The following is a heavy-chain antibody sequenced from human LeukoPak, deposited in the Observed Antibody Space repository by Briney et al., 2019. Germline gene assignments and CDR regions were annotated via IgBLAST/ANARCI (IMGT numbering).Heavy chain of an antibody. V-gene: IGHV3-53*01. Sequence: EGSLRLSCAASGFTFSRFAMNWVRQAPGKGLEWVSVIYSGGSTYYADSVKGRFTISRDNSKNTLYLQMNSLRAEDTAVYYCARDDGYNSFDYWGQGTLVTVSS. CDR3: ARDDGYNSFDY. CDR2: IYSGGST. J-gene: IGHJ4*02. D-gene: IGHD5-24*01. CDR1: GFTFSRFA.